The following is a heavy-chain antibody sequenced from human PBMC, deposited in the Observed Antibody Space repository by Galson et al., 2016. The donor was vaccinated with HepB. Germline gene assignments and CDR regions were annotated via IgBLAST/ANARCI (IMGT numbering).Heavy chain of an antibody. CDR3: TREYDGGSGGFDY. CDR1: GFTFSSYV. Sequence: SLRLSCAASGFTFSSYVMSWVRQAPGKGLEWVALISYDGSNKFYADSVKGRFIVSRDNSKNTLHLQMNSLRAGDTAVYYCTREYDGGSGGFDYWGQGALVAVSS. V-gene: IGHV3-30-3*01. CDR2: ISYDGSNK. J-gene: IGHJ4*02. D-gene: IGHD3-10*01.